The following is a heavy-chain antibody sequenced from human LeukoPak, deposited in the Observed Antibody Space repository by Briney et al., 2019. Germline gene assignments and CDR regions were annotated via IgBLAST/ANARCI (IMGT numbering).Heavy chain of an antibody. CDR3: ATFSYDILTGYPSFSIH. D-gene: IGHD3-9*01. Sequence: PGGSLRLSCAASGFTFSSYAMSWVRRAPGKGLEWVSAISGSGGSTYYADSVKGRFTISRDNSKNTLYLQMNSLRAEDTAVYYCATFSYDILTGYPSFSIHWGQGTLVTVSS. V-gene: IGHV3-23*01. J-gene: IGHJ4*02. CDR1: GFTFSSYA. CDR2: ISGSGGST.